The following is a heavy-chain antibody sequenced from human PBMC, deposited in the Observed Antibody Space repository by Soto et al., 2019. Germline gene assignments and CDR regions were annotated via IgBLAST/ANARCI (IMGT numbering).Heavy chain of an antibody. CDR2: IIPMFGTA. CDR1: GGNFSTNA. Sequence: QVQLVQSGAEVKKPESSVKVSCKAPGGNFSTNAISWVRQAPGQGLEWMGGIIPMFGTANYAQRFQDRVTITADESTNTVYMELSSLRSEDTAVYFCASGIQLWLRRINNGYSGWGQGPLVTVSS. V-gene: IGHV1-69*12. J-gene: IGHJ4*02. D-gene: IGHD5-18*01. CDR3: ASGIQLWLRRINNGYSG.